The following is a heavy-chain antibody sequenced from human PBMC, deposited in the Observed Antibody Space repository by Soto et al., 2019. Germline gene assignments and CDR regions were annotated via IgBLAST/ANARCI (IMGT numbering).Heavy chain of an antibody. J-gene: IGHJ4*02. CDR3: AHTPSPKQQLVGYYFDY. CDR1: GFSLSTSGVG. D-gene: IGHD6-13*01. Sequence: QITLKESGPTLVKPTQTLTLTCTFSGFSLSTSGVGVGWIRQPPGKALEWLALIYWDDDKRYSPSLKSRLTITKDTSKNQVVLTMTNMDPVDTATYYCAHTPSPKQQLVGYYFDYWGQGTLVTVSS. V-gene: IGHV2-5*02. CDR2: IYWDDDK.